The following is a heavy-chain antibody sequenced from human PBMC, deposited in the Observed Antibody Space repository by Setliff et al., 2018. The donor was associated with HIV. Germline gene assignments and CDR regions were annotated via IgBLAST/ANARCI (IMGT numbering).Heavy chain of an antibody. CDR3: VLGGLSSGWGVS. CDR2: ITDDGLST. V-gene: IGHV3-23*01. D-gene: IGHD6-19*01. CDR1: GFAFGSFA. J-gene: IGHJ5*02. Sequence: GGSLRLSCAASGFAFGSFAMSWIRQAPGKALEWVSSITDDGLSTFYAGSVRGRFTLSRDNSRNILFLQMNSLRGEDTALYYCVLGGLSSGWGVSWGQGTLVTVSS.